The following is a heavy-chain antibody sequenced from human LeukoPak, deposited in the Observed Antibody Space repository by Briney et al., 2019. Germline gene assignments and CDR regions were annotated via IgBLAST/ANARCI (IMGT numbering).Heavy chain of an antibody. CDR3: ARVSDYDILTGYPFDY. D-gene: IGHD3-9*01. Sequence: GASVKVSCKASGYTFTSYYMHWVRQAPGQGLEWMGIINPSGGSTSYAQKFQGRVTMTRDTSTSTVYMELSSLRSEDTAVYYCARVSDYDILTGYPFDYWGQGTLVTVSS. CDR2: INPSGGST. CDR1: GYTFTSYY. V-gene: IGHV1-46*01. J-gene: IGHJ4*02.